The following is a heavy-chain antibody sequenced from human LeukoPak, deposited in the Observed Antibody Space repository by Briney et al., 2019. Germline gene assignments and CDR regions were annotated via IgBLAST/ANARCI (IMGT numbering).Heavy chain of an antibody. D-gene: IGHD2-2*01. Sequence: PGGSLRLSCAASGFTFSSYAMSWVRQAPGKGLEWASAISGSGGSTYYADSVKGRFTISRDNSKNTLYLQMNSLRAEDTAVYYCAKAGCSSTSCYEDYWGQGTLVTVSS. CDR3: AKAGCSSTSCYEDY. CDR1: GFTFSSYA. J-gene: IGHJ4*02. CDR2: ISGSGGST. V-gene: IGHV3-23*01.